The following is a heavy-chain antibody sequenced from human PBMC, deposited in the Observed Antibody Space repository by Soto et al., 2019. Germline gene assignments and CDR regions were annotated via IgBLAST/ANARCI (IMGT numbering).Heavy chain of an antibody. Sequence: PGGSLRLSCAASGFTFSSYSMNWVRQAPGKGLEWVSSISSSSSYIYYADSVKGRVTTSRDNAKNSLYLQMNSLRAEDTAVYYCARDGTVTTSYWGQGTLVTVSS. J-gene: IGHJ4*02. CDR2: ISSSSSYI. CDR1: GFTFSSYS. D-gene: IGHD4-17*01. V-gene: IGHV3-21*01. CDR3: ARDGTVTTSY.